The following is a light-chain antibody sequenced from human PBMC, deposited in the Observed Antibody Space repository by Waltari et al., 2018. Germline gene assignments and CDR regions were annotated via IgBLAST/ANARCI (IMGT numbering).Light chain of an antibody. Sequence: QSALTQPAPVSGSPGQSITIPCTGGSNNFGNYYLISWYQQHPDKAPKLVIFEGSKRPSGVSDRFSGSHSDNSASLTISGLQAEDEADYYCCSYGGRTTIFGGGTRLTVL. J-gene: IGLJ2*01. V-gene: IGLV2-23*01. CDR3: CSYGGRTTI. CDR1: SNNFGNYYL. CDR2: EGS.